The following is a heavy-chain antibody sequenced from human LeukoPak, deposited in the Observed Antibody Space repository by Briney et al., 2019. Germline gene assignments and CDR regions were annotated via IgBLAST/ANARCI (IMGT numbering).Heavy chain of an antibody. J-gene: IGHJ4*02. V-gene: IGHV4-61*02. D-gene: IGHD1-26*01. CDR2: IYTSGNT. CDR1: GGSISSDGYY. Sequence: PSQTLSLTCTVSGGSISSDGYYWSWIRQPAGKGLEWIGRIYTSGNTNYNPSLKSRVTISLDTSKNQVSLKLSSVTAADTAVYYCARQVWGAAKGALYDYWGQGTLVTVSS. CDR3: ARQVWGAAKGALYDY.